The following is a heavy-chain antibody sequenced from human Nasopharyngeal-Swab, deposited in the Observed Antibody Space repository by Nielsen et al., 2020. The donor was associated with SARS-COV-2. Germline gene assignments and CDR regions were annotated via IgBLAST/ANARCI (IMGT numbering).Heavy chain of an antibody. D-gene: IGHD5-18*01. J-gene: IGHJ4*02. Sequence: SETLSLPCAVYGGSFSGYYWSWIRQPPGKGLEWIGEINHSGSTNYNPSLKSRVTISVDTSKNQFSLKLSSVTAADTAVYYCARGPDTAMVFFDYWGQGTLVTVSS. CDR3: ARGPDTAMVFFDY. CDR2: INHSGST. V-gene: IGHV4-34*01. CDR1: GGSFSGYY.